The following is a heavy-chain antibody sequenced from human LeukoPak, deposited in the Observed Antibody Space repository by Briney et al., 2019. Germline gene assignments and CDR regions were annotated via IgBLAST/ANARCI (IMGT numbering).Heavy chain of an antibody. CDR2: ISSSSSYI. Sequence: GGSLRLSCAASGFTFSSYSMNWVRQAPGKGLEWVSSISSSSSYIYYADSVKGRFTISRDNAKNSLYLQMNSLRAEDTAVYYCARDAVPAAGDAFDIWGQGTMVTVSS. J-gene: IGHJ3*02. CDR3: ARDAVPAAGDAFDI. V-gene: IGHV3-21*01. CDR1: GFTFSSYS. D-gene: IGHD2-2*01.